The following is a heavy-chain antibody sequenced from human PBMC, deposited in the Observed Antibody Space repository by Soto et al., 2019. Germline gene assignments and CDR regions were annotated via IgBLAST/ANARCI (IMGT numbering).Heavy chain of an antibody. J-gene: IGHJ4*02. D-gene: IGHD6-19*01. CDR1: GGTFSSYA. V-gene: IGHV1-69*12. Sequence: QVQLVQSGAEVKKPGSSVKVSCKASGGTFSSYAISWVRQAPGQGLEWMGGIIPIFGTANYAQKFQGRVTITADXXTXTXXMELSSLRSEDTAVYYCARDMRPGSSGWYESRFDYWGQGTLVTVSS. CDR2: IIPIFGTA. CDR3: ARDMRPGSSGWYESRFDY.